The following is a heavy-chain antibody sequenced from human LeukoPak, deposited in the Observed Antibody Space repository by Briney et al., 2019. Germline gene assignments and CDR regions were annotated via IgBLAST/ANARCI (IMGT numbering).Heavy chain of an antibody. CDR2: IYSGGKT. CDR3: ARDRGWFDP. V-gene: IGHV3-66*01. CDR1: RLIVSSNY. J-gene: IGHJ5*02. Sequence: GRSLRLFCAASRLIVSSNYMAWVREAPGKGVEWVSVIYSGGKTYYAECVKGRFTISRDNYKNTLYLQINSLRTEDTAVYYCARDRGWFDPWGTGTLVTVSS.